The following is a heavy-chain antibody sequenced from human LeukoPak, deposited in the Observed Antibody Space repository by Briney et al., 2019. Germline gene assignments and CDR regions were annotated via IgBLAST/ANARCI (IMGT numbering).Heavy chain of an antibody. CDR2: INPNSGGT. Sequence: ASVKVSCKASGYTFTGYYMHWVRQAPGQGLEWMGWINPNSGGTNYAQKFQGRVTMTRDTSISTAYMELSRLRSDDTAVYYCARELTEEQQLSTWWWFDPWGQGTLVTVSS. J-gene: IGHJ5*02. CDR3: ARELTEEQQLSTWWWFDP. CDR1: GYTFTGYY. D-gene: IGHD6-13*01. V-gene: IGHV1-2*02.